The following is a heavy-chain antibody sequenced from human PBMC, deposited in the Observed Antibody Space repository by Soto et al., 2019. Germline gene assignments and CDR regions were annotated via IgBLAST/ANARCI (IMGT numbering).Heavy chain of an antibody. V-gene: IGHV3-53*01. CDR2: IYSGGST. Sequence: EVQLVESGGGLIQPGGSLRLSCAASGFTVSSNYVSWVRQAPGKGQEWVSVIYSGGSTYYADSVKGRFTISRDNSKNTLYVQMNSLRAEDTAVYYCARVGGGGLMYEYFDYWGQGTLGTVSS. J-gene: IGHJ4*02. D-gene: IGHD3-16*01. CDR1: GFTVSSNY. CDR3: ARVGGGGLMYEYFDY.